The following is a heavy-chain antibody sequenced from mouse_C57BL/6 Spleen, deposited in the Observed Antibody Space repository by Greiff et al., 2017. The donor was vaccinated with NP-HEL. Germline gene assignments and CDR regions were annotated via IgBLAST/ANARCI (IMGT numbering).Heavy chain of an antibody. CDR1: GFTFSSYA. Sequence: DVMLVESGEGLVKPGGSLKLSCAASGFTFSSYAMSWVRQTPEKRLEWVAYISSGGDYTYYADTVKGRFTISRDNARNTLYLQMSSLKSEGTTMYYCTRDREDYGTAYGGQGTLVTVSA. D-gene: IGHD1-1*01. V-gene: IGHV5-9-1*02. CDR2: ISSGGDYT. CDR3: TRDREDYGTAY. J-gene: IGHJ3*01.